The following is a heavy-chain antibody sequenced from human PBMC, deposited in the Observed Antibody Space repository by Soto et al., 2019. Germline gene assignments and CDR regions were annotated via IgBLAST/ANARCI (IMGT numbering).Heavy chain of an antibody. V-gene: IGHV4-61*01. CDR1: GGSVSSGSYY. CDR2: IYYSGST. J-gene: IGHJ4*02. D-gene: IGHD3-10*01. Sequence: QVQLQESGPGLVKPSETLSLTCTVSGGSVSSGSYYWSWIRQPPGKGLEWIGYIYYSGSTNYNPSLQSRVTISVDTSKNQFSLKLSSVTAADTAVYYWARPSGGSGRYHDYWGQGTLVTVSS. CDR3: ARPSGGSGRYHDY.